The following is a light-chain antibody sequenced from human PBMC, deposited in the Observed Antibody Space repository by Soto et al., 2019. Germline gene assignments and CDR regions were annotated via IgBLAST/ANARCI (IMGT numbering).Light chain of an antibody. J-gene: IGLJ1*01. CDR3: SSYAGSDGGV. V-gene: IGLV2-8*01. Sequence: NETSSDVGGYNYVSWYQQHPGKAPKLMIYEVSKRPSGVPDRFSGSKSGNTASLTVSGLQAEDEADYYCSSYAGSDGGVFGTVTKVTVL. CDR2: EVS. CDR1: SSDVGGYNY.